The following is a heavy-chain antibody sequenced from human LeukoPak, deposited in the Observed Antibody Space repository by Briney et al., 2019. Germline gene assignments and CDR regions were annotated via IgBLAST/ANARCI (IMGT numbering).Heavy chain of an antibody. CDR3: ARSGSDFDY. J-gene: IGHJ4*02. CDR2: VKEDGSEI. V-gene: IGHV3-7*01. CDR1: GSTFTTYW. D-gene: IGHD1-26*01. Sequence: PGGSLRLSCAASGSTFTTYWMSWVRQAPEKGLEWVANVKEDGSEIHYVDSVKGRFTISRDNAENSLYLQMDSLRAEDTALYYCARSGSDFDYWGQGTLVTVSS.